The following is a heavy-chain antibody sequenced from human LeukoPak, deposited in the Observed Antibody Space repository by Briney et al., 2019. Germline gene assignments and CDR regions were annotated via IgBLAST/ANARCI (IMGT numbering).Heavy chain of an antibody. CDR1: GGSISSSSYY. CDR3: ARNRSYYY. CDR2: IYYSGST. D-gene: IGHD3-10*01. Sequence: PSETLSLTCTVSGGSISSSSYYWGWIRQPPGKGLEWIGSIYYSGSTYYNPSLKSRVTISVDTSKNQFPLKLSSVTAADTAVYYCARNRSYYYWGQGTLVTVSS. J-gene: IGHJ4*02. V-gene: IGHV4-39*06.